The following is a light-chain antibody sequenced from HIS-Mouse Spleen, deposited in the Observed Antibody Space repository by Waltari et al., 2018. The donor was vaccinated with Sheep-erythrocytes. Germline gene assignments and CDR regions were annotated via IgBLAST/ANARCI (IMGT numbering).Light chain of an antibody. CDR2: QDS. V-gene: IGLV3-1*01. CDR1: KLGDKY. J-gene: IGLJ2*01. Sequence: SYELTQPPSVSVSPGQTASITCSGDKLGDKYSCWYQQKPGQSPVLVIYQDSKRPLGIPERFSGSNSGNTATLTISGTQAMDEADYYCQAWDSSHVVFGGGTKLTVL. CDR3: QAWDSSHVV.